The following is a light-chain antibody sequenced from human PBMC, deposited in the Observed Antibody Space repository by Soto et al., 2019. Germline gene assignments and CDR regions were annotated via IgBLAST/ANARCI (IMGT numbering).Light chain of an antibody. J-gene: IGKJ5*01. Sequence: EIVLTQSPGTLSLSPGERATLSCRASQSVSSTYLAWYQQKPGQAPRLLIYGPSSSATGIPDRFSGSRSGTDCTLTISRLEPADLAVYFCQQYCTSPRTFGQGTRLEI. CDR3: QQYCTSPRT. CDR1: QSVSSTY. CDR2: GPS. V-gene: IGKV3-20*01.